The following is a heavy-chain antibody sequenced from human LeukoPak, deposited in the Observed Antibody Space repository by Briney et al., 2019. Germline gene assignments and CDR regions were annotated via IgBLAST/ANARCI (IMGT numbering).Heavy chain of an antibody. Sequence: PGGSLRLPCAGSGFKFSNYAMSWVRQVPGKGLEWLSAITGGGRTTRYADSVKGRFTISRDNSKNTLYLQMNGLRVEDTAIYYCAKDRSNAYDYYYMDVWGKGTTVTVSS. V-gene: IGHV3-23*01. CDR1: GFKFSNYA. J-gene: IGHJ6*03. D-gene: IGHD2-21*01. CDR3: AKDRSNAYDYYYMDV. CDR2: ITGGGRTT.